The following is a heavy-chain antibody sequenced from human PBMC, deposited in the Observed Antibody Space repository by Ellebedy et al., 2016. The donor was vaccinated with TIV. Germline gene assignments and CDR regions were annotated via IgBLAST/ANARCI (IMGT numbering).Heavy chain of an antibody. CDR3: AAWGNDWGFDY. V-gene: IGHV3-7*03. D-gene: IGHD3-9*01. CDR2: IKEDGSDN. J-gene: IGHJ4*02. Sequence: GESLKISXAASGFIFSTYPMTWIRQAPGKGLEWVAHIKEDGSDNYYVDSVRGRFTISRDNARNSLYLEINSLRVEDTAVYYCAAWGNDWGFDYWGQGTLVTVSS. CDR1: GFIFSTYP.